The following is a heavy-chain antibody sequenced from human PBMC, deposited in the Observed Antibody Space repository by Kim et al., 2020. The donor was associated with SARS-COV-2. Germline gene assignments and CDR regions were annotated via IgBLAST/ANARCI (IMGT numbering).Heavy chain of an antibody. J-gene: IGHJ4*02. CDR2: INTGNGDT. Sequence: ASVKVSCRASGYTFKNYGMHWVRQAPGQRLEWMAWINTGNGDTQYSQKFQGRVTITRDSSATTVYMVLNSLTSDDTAVYFCARDPFFRNQKFDYWGQGSLVTVSS. CDR1: GYTFKNYG. D-gene: IGHD2-2*01. CDR3: ARDPFFRNQKFDY. V-gene: IGHV1-3*04.